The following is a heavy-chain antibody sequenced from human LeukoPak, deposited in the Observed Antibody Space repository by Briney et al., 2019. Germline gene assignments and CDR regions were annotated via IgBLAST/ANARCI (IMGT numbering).Heavy chain of an antibody. Sequence: ASAKVSCKASGYTFTDYYMHWVRQAPGQGLEWMGWINPNSGGTKYAQKFQGRVTMTRDTSINTAYVELTRLTYDDTAVYYCAGLPRYNWNEPLDYWGQGTLVTVSS. CDR2: INPNSGGT. CDR3: AGLPRYNWNEPLDY. D-gene: IGHD1-20*01. J-gene: IGHJ4*02. V-gene: IGHV1-2*02. CDR1: GYTFTDYY.